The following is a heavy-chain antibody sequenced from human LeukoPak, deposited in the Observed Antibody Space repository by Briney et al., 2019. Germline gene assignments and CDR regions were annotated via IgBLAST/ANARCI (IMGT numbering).Heavy chain of an antibody. CDR2: VSNNGDST. CDR1: GFTFNKYA. V-gene: IGHV3-64D*06. Sequence: GGSLRLSCSASGFTFNKYAMHWVRQAPDKGLEYVSGVSNNGDSTYYADSVKGRFIISRDNSKNTLYLQMSGLRPEDTAAYYCVKGEVRGYKKRGVDYWGQGTLVTVSS. CDR3: VKGEVRGYKKRGVDY. D-gene: IGHD5-18*01. J-gene: IGHJ4*02.